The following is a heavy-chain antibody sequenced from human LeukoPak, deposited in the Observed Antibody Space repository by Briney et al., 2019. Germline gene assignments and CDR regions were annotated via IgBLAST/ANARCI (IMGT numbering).Heavy chain of an antibody. Sequence: PSETLSLTCAVYGGSFSGYYWSWIRQPPGKGLEWIGEINHSGSTNYNPSLKSRVTISVDTSKNQFSLKLSSVTAVDTAVYYCARGALDYWGQGTLVTVSS. V-gene: IGHV4-34*01. CDR3: ARGALDY. J-gene: IGHJ4*02. CDR2: INHSGST. D-gene: IGHD6-6*01. CDR1: GGSFSGYY.